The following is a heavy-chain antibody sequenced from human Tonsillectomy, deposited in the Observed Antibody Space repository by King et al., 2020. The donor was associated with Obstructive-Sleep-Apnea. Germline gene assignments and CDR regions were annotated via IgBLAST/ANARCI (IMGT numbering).Heavy chain of an antibody. CDR2: INHSGYT. V-gene: IGHV4-34*01. CDR3: AKSRLYSYYDPFDV. CDR1: GESFSGYY. D-gene: IGHD4-11*01. Sequence: VQLPQWGAGLLKPSETLSLTCGVSGESFSGYYWGWIRQPPGKRLEWIGEINHSGYTKYNSSLKRRVTMSVDRSKSQISLTLTSVTAADTAVYYCAKSRLYSYYDPFDVWGQGTMVTVSS. J-gene: IGHJ3*01.